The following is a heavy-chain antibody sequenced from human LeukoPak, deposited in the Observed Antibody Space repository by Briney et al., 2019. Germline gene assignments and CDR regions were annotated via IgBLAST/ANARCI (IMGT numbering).Heavy chain of an antibody. V-gene: IGHV3-74*01. J-gene: IGHJ4*02. D-gene: IGHD3-9*01. Sequence: GGSVTLSCAASGFTFSAYWMHRVRQVPGKGLVGVSRIHREGTTTIYADSVKGRITISRDNGKNTLYLHMNSLRADDTAVYYCARDSDWLLFDYWGQGTLVTVSS. CDR1: GFTFSAYW. CDR3: ARDSDWLLFDY. CDR2: IHREGTTT.